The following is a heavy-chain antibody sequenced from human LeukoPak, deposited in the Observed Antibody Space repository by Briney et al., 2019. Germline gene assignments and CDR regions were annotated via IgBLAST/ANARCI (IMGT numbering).Heavy chain of an antibody. CDR1: GVTFSSYG. D-gene: IGHD1-26*01. CDR3: ARPNSGSYISWFDP. V-gene: IGHV3-23*01. J-gene: IGHJ5*02. Sequence: GGTLRLSCAASGVTFSSYGMSWVRQAPGKGLGWVSAISGSGGSTYYADSVKGRFTISRDNSKNTLYLQINSLRAEDTAVYYCARPNSGSYISWFDPWGQGTLVTVSS. CDR2: ISGSGGST.